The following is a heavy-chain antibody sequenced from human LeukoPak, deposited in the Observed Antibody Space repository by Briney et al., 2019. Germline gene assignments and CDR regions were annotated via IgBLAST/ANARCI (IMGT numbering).Heavy chain of an antibody. Sequence: SETLSLTCTVSGGSISSYYWSWIRQPPGKGLEWIGYIYYSGSTNYNPSLKSRVTISVDTSKNQFSLKLSSVTAADTAVYYCARQGGGFWYFDLWGRGTLSLSPQ. CDR2: IYYSGST. CDR1: GGSISSYY. J-gene: IGHJ2*01. CDR3: ARQGGGFWYFDL. V-gene: IGHV4-59*08. D-gene: IGHD6-25*01.